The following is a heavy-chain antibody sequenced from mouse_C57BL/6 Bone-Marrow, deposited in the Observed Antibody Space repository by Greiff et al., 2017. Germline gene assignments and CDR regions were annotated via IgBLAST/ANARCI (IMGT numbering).Heavy chain of an antibody. CDR1: GYTFTDYY. V-gene: IGHV1-26*01. J-gene: IGHJ2*01. D-gene: IGHD1-1*02. Sequence: EVQLQQSGPELVKPGASVKISCKASGYTFTDYYMNWVKQSHGKSLEWIGDINPNNGGTSYNQKFKGKATLTVDKSSSTAYMERRSLTSEDSAVYYSARAGVGDYWGQGTTLTVSS. CDR2: INPNNGGT. CDR3: ARAGVGDY.